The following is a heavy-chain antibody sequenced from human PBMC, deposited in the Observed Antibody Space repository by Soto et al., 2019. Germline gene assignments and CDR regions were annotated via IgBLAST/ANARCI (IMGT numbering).Heavy chain of an antibody. J-gene: IGHJ4*02. CDR3: ARAPSSTVVAAGI. D-gene: IGHD2-15*01. CDR1: GFTFSSYS. CDR2: ISSSSSYI. Sequence: GGSLRLSCAASGFTFSSYSMNWVRQAPGKGLEWVSSISSSSSYIYYADSVKGRFTISRDNAKNSLYLQMNSLRAEDTAVYYCARAPSSTVVAAGIWGQGTLVTVSS. V-gene: IGHV3-21*01.